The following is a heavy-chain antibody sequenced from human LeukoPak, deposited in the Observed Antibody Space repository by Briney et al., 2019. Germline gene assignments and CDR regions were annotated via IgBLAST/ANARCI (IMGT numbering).Heavy chain of an antibody. J-gene: IGHJ4*02. CDR2: TYYRSKWYF. D-gene: IGHD3-22*01. V-gene: IGHV6-1*01. CDR3: ARDEEYYYDSSGYSV. Sequence: SQTLSLTCAISGDSVSSNTASWNWVRQSPSRGLEWLGRTYYRSKWYFDYALSVKSRIAINPDTSKNQFSLQLNSVTPEDTAVYYCARDEEYYYDSSGYSVWGQGTLVTVSS. CDR1: GDSVSSNTAS.